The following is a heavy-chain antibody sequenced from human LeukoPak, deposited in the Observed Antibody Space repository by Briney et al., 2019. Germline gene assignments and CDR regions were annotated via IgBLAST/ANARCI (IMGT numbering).Heavy chain of an antibody. CDR2: IYHSGST. Sequence: SETLSLTCTVSGGSISSYYWSWIRQPPGKGLEWIGSIYHSGSTYYNPSLKSRVTISVDTSKNQFSLKLSSVTAADTAVYYCARRPRRYSYGYWDYWGQGTLVTVSS. J-gene: IGHJ4*02. D-gene: IGHD5-18*01. CDR3: ARRPRRYSYGYWDY. V-gene: IGHV4-59*04. CDR1: GGSISSYY.